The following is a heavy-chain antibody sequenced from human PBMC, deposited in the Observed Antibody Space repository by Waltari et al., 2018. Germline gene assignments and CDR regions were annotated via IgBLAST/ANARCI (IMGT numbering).Heavy chain of an antibody. J-gene: IGHJ2*01. D-gene: IGHD6-19*01. CDR1: GNTFTGYY. Sequence: QVQLVQSGAEVKKPGASVKVSCKASGNTFTGYYMHWVRQAPGQGLEWMGWINPNSGGTNYAQKLHGRVTMTRDTSISTAYMELSRLRSDDTAVYYCARGAVAGWYFDLWGRGTLVTVSS. CDR2: INPNSGGT. V-gene: IGHV1-2*02. CDR3: ARGAVAGWYFDL.